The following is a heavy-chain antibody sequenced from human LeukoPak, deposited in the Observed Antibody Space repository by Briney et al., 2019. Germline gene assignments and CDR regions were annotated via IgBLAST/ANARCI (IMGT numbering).Heavy chain of an antibody. V-gene: IGHV4-31*03. CDR3: ARDVVVTSSPDAFDI. CDR1: GDSVTSGGYF. CDR2: ISNSGTT. Sequence: PSETLSLTCTVSGDSVTSGGYFWTWIRHRPGKGLEWFGYISNSGTTSYNPSLKSRVSISVDTSNNQFSLSLSSVTAADTAVYYCARDVVVTSSPDAFDIWGQGTMVAVSS. D-gene: IGHD2-21*02. J-gene: IGHJ3*02.